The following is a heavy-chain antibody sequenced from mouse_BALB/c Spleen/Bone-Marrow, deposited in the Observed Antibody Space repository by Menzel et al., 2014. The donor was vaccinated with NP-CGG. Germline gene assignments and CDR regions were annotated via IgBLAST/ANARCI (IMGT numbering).Heavy chain of an antibody. CDR3: DRDSFLSTRALDY. V-gene: IGHV2-6-7*01. Sequence: QVQLKESGPGLVAPSQSLSITCTVSGFSLTGYGVSWVRQPPGKGLEWLGMIWGDGSTDYNSALKSRLSITKDNSKSQVFLKMSSLQTDDTARYYRDRDSFLSTRALDYWGQGTSVTVSS. D-gene: IGHD2-4*01. CDR1: GFSLTGYG. J-gene: IGHJ4*01. CDR2: IWGDGST.